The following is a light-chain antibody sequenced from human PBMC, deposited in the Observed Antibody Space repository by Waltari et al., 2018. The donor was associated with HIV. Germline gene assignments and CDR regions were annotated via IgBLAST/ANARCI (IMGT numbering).Light chain of an antibody. CDR3: SSYTSSSTLSYV. J-gene: IGLJ1*01. V-gene: IGLV2-14*01. Sequence: QSALTQPASVSGSPGQSIPISCTGTSSDVGGYHYVSWYQQHPGKAPKLMIYEVSNRPSGVSNRFSGSKSGNTASLTISGLQAEDEADYYCSSYTSSSTLSYVFGTGTKVTVL. CDR2: EVS. CDR1: SSDVGGYHY.